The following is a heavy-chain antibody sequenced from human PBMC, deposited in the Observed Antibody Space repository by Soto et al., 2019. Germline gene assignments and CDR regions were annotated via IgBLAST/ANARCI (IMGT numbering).Heavy chain of an antibody. V-gene: IGHV3-9*01. J-gene: IGHJ4*02. D-gene: IGHD5-18*01. CDR1: GFTFDDYA. Sequence: PGGSLRLSCAASGFTFDDYAMHWVRQAPGKGLEWVSGISWNSGSIGYADSVKGRFTISRDNAKNSLYLQMNSLRAEDTALYYCAKHISGYSYGIGTYFSYWGQGTLVTVS. CDR2: ISWNSGSI. CDR3: AKHISGYSYGIGTYFSY.